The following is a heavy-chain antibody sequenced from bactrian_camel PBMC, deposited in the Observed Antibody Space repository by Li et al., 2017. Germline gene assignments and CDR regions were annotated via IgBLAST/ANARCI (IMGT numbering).Heavy chain of an antibody. Sequence: VQLVESGGGSVQAGGSLRLSCVASGYTYTRSSCTLGWHRQAPGKVREGVATIRAGVSPYVVDSVKGRFIISQDNAKNTVYLQLSSLKTEDTAMYYCTVIPVPPYWGQGTQVTVSS. CDR1: GYTYTRSSCT. J-gene: IGHJ4*01. V-gene: IGHV3S55*01. CDR2: IRAGVSP. CDR3: TVIPVPPY.